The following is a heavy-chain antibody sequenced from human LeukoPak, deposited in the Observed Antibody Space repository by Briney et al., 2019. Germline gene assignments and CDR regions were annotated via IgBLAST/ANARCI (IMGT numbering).Heavy chain of an antibody. CDR3: ARGGDFWSGYYDSEFDY. CDR1: GYTFSNYG. Sequence: ASVKVSCKASGYTFSNYGISWVRQAPGHGLEWMGWISIYNGNKNYAQNFQGRVTLTTETSTRTAYMELRSLRPDDTAVYYCARGGDFWSGYYDSEFDYWGQGTLVTVSS. V-gene: IGHV1-18*01. J-gene: IGHJ4*02. CDR2: ISIYNGNK. D-gene: IGHD3-3*01.